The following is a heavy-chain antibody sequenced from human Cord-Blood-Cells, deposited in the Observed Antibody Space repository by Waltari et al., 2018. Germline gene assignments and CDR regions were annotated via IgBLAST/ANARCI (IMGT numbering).Heavy chain of an antibody. CDR3: ARFHRGSSWYFDY. V-gene: IGHV4-59*01. J-gene: IGHJ4*02. D-gene: IGHD6-13*01. Sequence: QVQLQESGPGLVKPSETLSLTCTVSGGSISSYYWSWIRQPPGTGLEWIGYIYYSGSTNYNPSLQSRVTRSVDTSKNQFSLKLSAVTAAYTAVYYCARFHRGSSWYFDYWGQGTLVTVSS. CDR2: IYYSGST. CDR1: GGSISSYY.